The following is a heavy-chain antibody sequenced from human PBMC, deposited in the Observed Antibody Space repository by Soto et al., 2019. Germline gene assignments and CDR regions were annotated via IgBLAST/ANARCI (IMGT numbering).Heavy chain of an antibody. CDR2: FNPSGGGT. Sequence: ASVKVSCKASGYTFTSYYIHWVRQAPGQGLEWMGRFNPSGGGTSYAQKFQGRVTMTEDTSTDTAYMELSSLRSEDTAVYYCATAVLLERTYYFDYWGQGTLVTVSS. CDR1: GYTFTSYY. CDR3: ATAVLLERTYYFDY. D-gene: IGHD1-1*01. J-gene: IGHJ4*02. V-gene: IGHV1-46*01.